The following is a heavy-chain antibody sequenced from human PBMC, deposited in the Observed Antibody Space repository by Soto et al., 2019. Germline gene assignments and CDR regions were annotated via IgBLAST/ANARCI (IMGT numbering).Heavy chain of an antibody. D-gene: IGHD1-26*01. CDR3: ARASGSYSDAFDI. CDR1: GFTFSSYW. CDR2: INSDGSST. Sequence: PGGSLRLSCAASGFTFSSYWMHWVRQAPGKGLVWVSRINSDGSSTSYADSVKGRFTISRDNAKNTLYLQMNSLRAEDTAVYYCARASGSYSDAFDIWGQGTMVTVSS. V-gene: IGHV3-74*01. J-gene: IGHJ3*02.